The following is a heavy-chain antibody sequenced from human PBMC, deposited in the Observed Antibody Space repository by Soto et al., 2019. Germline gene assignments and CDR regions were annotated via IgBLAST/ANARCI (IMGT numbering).Heavy chain of an antibody. CDR2: IWFDGSEK. V-gene: IGHV3-33*01. J-gene: IGHJ4*02. CDR3: ASLYFYGSGTPDF. Sequence: VQLVESGGGVVQPGRSLRLSCAASGFAFSRNAMHWVRQAPGGGLEWVAVIWFDGSEKYYADSVKGRFTISRDNSKNTLYLQMNSLRAEDTAVYYCASLYFYGSGTPDFWGQGTLVTVSS. CDR1: GFAFSRNA. D-gene: IGHD3-10*01.